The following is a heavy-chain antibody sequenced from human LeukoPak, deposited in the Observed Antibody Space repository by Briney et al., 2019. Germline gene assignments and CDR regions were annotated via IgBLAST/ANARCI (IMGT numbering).Heavy chain of an antibody. Sequence: PGGSLRLSCAASGFTFSSYSMNWVRQAPGKGLEWVSSISSSSSYIYYADSVKGRFTISRDNAKNSLYLQMNSLRAEDTAVYYCAKDKRNYYDSSGYYPVYYYYGMDVWGQGTTVTVSS. CDR3: AKDKRNYYDSSGYYPVYYYYGMDV. J-gene: IGHJ6*02. CDR2: ISSSSSYI. V-gene: IGHV3-21*01. D-gene: IGHD3-22*01. CDR1: GFTFSSYS.